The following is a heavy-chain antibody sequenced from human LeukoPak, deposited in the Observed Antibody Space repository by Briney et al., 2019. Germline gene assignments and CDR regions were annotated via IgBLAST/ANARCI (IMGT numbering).Heavy chain of an antibody. D-gene: IGHD5-24*01. J-gene: IGHJ4*02. CDR1: GYTFINYG. Sequence: ASVKVSCTASGYTFINYGISWVRQAPGRGLEWMGWISGYNGNTRYAQKLQGRVTMTTDTSTSTAYMELRSLRSDDTAVYYCARVGPHRKMATTRYHFDYWGQGTLVTVSS. V-gene: IGHV1-18*01. CDR2: ISGYNGNT. CDR3: ARVGPHRKMATTRYHFDY.